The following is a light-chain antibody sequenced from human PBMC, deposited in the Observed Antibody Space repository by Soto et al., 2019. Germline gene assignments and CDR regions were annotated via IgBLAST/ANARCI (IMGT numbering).Light chain of an antibody. CDR3: QHLRT. V-gene: IGKV1-39*01. J-gene: IGKJ1*01. CDR2: AAS. CDR1: QSISSY. Sequence: DIQMTQSPSSLSASVGDRVTITCRASQSISSYLNWYQQKPGKAPKLLIYAASSLQSGVPSRFSGSGSGTDFTLTISSLQPEDSGSYYCQHLRTFGQGTKVDI.